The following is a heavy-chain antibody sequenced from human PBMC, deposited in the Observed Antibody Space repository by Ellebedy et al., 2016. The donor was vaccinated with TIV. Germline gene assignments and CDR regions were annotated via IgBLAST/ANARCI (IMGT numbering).Heavy chain of an antibody. D-gene: IGHD3-22*01. CDR1: GYTFTSYY. CDR2: VNLSGGDT. Sequence: AASVKVSCKASGYTFTSYYMHWVRQAPGQGLEWMGIVNLSGGDTTYAQKFQGRVTMTRDTSTSTLYMELSSLTSEDTAVYFCARDYYDSSGLSSTLDYWGQGTLVTVSS. V-gene: IGHV1-46*01. CDR3: ARDYYDSSGLSSTLDY. J-gene: IGHJ4*02.